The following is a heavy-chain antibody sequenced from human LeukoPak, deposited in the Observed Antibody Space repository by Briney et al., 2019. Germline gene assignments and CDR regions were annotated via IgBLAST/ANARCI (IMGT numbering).Heavy chain of an antibody. Sequence: SETLSLTCTVSGGSISSGGYYWSWIRQHPGKGLEWIGYIYYSGSTYYNPSLKRRVTISVDTSKNQFSLKLSSVTAADTAVYYCARGIAARSYYYYMDVWGKGTTVTVSS. D-gene: IGHD6-6*01. CDR3: ARGIAARSYYYYMDV. V-gene: IGHV4-31*03. J-gene: IGHJ6*03. CDR2: IYYSGST. CDR1: GGSISSGGYY.